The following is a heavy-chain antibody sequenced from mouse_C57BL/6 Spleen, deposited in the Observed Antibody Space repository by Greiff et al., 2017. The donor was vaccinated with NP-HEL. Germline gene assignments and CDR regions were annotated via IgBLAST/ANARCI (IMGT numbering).Heavy chain of an antibody. Sequence: VKLMESGAELARPGASVKLSCKASGYTFTSYGISWVKQRTGQGLEWIGEIYPRSGNTYYNEKFKGKATLTADKSSSTAYMELRSLTSEDSAVYFCAREGSNGFAYWGQGTLVTVSA. CDR3: AREGSNGFAY. D-gene: IGHD1-1*01. CDR2: IYPRSGNT. J-gene: IGHJ3*01. CDR1: GYTFTSYG. V-gene: IGHV1-81*01.